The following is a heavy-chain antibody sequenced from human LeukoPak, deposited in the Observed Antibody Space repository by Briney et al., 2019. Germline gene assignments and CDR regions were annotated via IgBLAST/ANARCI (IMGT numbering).Heavy chain of an antibody. J-gene: IGHJ1*01. CDR2: ISGSGGST. CDR1: GFTFSSYW. CDR3: AKDLAFWSGYYIRYFQH. D-gene: IGHD3-3*01. Sequence: PGGSLRLSCAASGFTFSSYWMSWVRQAPGKGLEWVSAISGSGGSTYYADSVKGRFTISRDNSKNTLYLQMNSLRAEDTAVYYCAKDLAFWSGYYIRYFQHWGQGTLVTVSS. V-gene: IGHV3-23*01.